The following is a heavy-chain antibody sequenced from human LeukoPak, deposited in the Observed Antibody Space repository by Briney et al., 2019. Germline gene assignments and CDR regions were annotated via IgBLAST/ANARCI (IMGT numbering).Heavy chain of an antibody. CDR3: ARDRIVATYMDV. V-gene: IGHV3-48*03. J-gene: IGHJ6*03. CDR2: ISSSGSTI. Sequence: GGSLRLSCAASGFTFSSYEMNWVRQAPGKGLEWVSYISSSGSTIYYADSVKGRFTISRDNAKNSLYLQMNSLRAEDTAVYYCARDRIVATYMDVWGKGTTVTVSS. CDR1: GFTFSSYE. D-gene: IGHD5-12*01.